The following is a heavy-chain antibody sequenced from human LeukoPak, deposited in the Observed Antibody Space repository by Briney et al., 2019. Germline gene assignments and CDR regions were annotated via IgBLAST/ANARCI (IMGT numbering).Heavy chain of an antibody. J-gene: IGHJ4*02. CDR1: GGSISSYY. CDR3: ASLIVGAPAVFDY. CDR2: IYYSGST. Sequence: SETLSLTCTVSGGSISSYYWSWIRQPPGKGLEWIGYIYYSGSTNYNPSPKSRVTISVDTSKNQFSLKLSSVTAADTAVYYCASLIVGAPAVFDYWGQGTLVTISS. V-gene: IGHV4-59*01. D-gene: IGHD1-26*01.